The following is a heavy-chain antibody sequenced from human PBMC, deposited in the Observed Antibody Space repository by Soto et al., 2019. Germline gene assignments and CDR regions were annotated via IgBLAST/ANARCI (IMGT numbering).Heavy chain of an antibody. Sequence: GASVKVSCKASGFTFTSSAVQWVRQARGQRLEWIGWIVVGSGNTNYAQKFQERVTITRDMSTSTAYMELSSLRSEDTAVYYCAADRGYCSSTSRYFTLTASYYYYGMDVWGQGTTVTVSS. CDR1: GFTFTSSA. J-gene: IGHJ6*02. V-gene: IGHV1-58*01. CDR2: IVVGSGNT. D-gene: IGHD2-2*01. CDR3: AADRGYCSSTSRYFTLTASYYYYGMDV.